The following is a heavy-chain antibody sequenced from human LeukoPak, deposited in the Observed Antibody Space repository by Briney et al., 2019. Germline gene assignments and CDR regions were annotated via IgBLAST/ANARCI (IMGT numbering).Heavy chain of an antibody. CDR1: GFTFSSYG. J-gene: IGHJ3*02. V-gene: IGHV3-21*01. Sequence: GGSLRLSCAASGFTFSSYGMHWVRQAPGKGLEWVSSISSSSSYIYYADSVKGRFTISRDNAKNSLYLQMNSLRAEDTAVYYCARDSTYDSSGYDAFDIWGQGTMVTVSS. CDR3: ARDSTYDSSGYDAFDI. CDR2: ISSSSSYI. D-gene: IGHD3-22*01.